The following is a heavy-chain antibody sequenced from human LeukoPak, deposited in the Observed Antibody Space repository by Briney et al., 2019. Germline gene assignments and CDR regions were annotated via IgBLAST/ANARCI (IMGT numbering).Heavy chain of an antibody. CDR1: GYTFTSYY. D-gene: IGHD3-10*01. J-gene: IGHJ4*02. CDR3: AKNSAFDY. V-gene: IGHV1-46*01. Sequence: GASVKVSCKASGYTFTSYYMHWVRQAPGQGLEWMGLINPNFGSTSYAQKFQGRVTMTRDMSTSTVYMELSSLRSEDTAVYYCAKNSAFDYWGQGTLVTVSS. CDR2: INPNFGST.